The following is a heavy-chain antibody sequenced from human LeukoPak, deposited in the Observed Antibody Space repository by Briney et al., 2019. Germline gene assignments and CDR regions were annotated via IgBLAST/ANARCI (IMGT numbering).Heavy chain of an antibody. D-gene: IGHD3-10*01. J-gene: IGHJ3*02. CDR3: ARCLSGLLWFGESLDAFDI. CDR2: ISAYNGNT. V-gene: IGHV1-18*01. CDR1: GYTFTSYG. Sequence: ASVKVSCKASGYTFTSYGISWVRQAPGPGLEWMGWISAYNGNTNYAQKLQGRVTMTTDTSTSTAYMELRSLRSDDTAVYYCARCLSGLLWFGESLDAFDIWGQGTMVTVSS.